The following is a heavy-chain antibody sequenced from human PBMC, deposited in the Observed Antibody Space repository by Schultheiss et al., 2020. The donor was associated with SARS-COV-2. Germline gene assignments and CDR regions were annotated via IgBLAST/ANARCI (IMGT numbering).Heavy chain of an antibody. CDR1: GFTFSSYW. CDR2: IKQDGSEK. CDR3: ARISSGYYYRYAFDI. V-gene: IGHV3-7*03. Sequence: GGSLRLSCAASGFTFSSYWMSWVRQAPGKGLEWVANIKQDGSEKYYADSVKGRFTISRDNSKNTLYLQMNSLRAEDTAVYYCARISSGYYYRYAFDIWGQGTMVTVSS. D-gene: IGHD3-22*01. J-gene: IGHJ3*02.